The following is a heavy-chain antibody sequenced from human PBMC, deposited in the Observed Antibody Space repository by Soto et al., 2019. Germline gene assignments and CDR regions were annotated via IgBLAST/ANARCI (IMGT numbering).Heavy chain of an antibody. Sequence: GGSLRLSCAASGFTFRSYAIHWVRQAPGKGLEWVAVISYDGTNKDNTDAVKGRFTISRDNSKNTLYLEMNSLRAEDTAVYYCARDRYSSSWFPDYRGQGALVTVSS. J-gene: IGHJ4*02. D-gene: IGHD6-13*01. V-gene: IGHV3-30-3*01. CDR3: ARDRYSSSWFPDY. CDR1: GFTFRSYA. CDR2: ISYDGTNK.